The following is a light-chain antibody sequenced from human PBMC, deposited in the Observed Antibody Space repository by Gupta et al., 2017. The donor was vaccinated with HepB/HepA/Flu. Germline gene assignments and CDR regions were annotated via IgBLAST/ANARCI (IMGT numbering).Light chain of an antibody. V-gene: IGLV2-14*01. Sequence: QSALIQPASVSGSPGQSLPISCSGTPSDVGGDNHVCWYQQYSGKAPKLIIYDVYYRPSGISRHISGSKSGNTASLTISGLQSEDEGNYYCSSYTTTSAVEVFGGGTKLTVL. CDR1: PSDVGGDNH. CDR3: SSYTTTSAVEV. J-gene: IGLJ2*01. CDR2: DVY.